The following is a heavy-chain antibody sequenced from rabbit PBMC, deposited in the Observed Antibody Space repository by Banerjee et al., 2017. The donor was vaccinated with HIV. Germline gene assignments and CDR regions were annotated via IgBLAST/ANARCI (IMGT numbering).Heavy chain of an antibody. CDR2: ITTGSGPT. CDR3: AREFQYAGTYYL. CDR1: GFSFSSRNW. V-gene: IGHV1S40*01. Sequence: QSFAESGGDLVRPGASMTVTCTASGFSFSSRNWICWVRQAPGKGLEWIGCITTGSGPTYYANWAKDRFTVSKPSSTTVTLQMTSLTAADTATYFCAREFQYAGTYYLWGPGTLVTVS. D-gene: IGHD4-2*01. J-gene: IGHJ4*01.